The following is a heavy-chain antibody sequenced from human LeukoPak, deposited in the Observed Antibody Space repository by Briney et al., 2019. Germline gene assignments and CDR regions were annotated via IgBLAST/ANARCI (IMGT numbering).Heavy chain of an antibody. CDR3: ARRHSGYSADY. D-gene: IGHD6-13*01. J-gene: IGHJ4*02. V-gene: IGHV5-51*01. Sequence: GESLKISCEASGYIFPNYWIGWVRQVPGKGLDWMGLIHPGDSDTRYSPSFEGQVTISADKSISTVYREWSSLKASDTAMYYCARRHSGYSADYWGQGTLVTVSS. CDR2: IHPGDSDT. CDR1: GYIFPNYW.